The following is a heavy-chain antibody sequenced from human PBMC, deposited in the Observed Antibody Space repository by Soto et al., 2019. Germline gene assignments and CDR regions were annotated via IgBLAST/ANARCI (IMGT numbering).Heavy chain of an antibody. V-gene: IGHV3-23*01. Sequence: PGGSLRLSCAASGFTFRSYAMSWVRQAPGKGQEWVSAISGSGGSTYYADSVKGRFTNSRDNSKNTLYLQMNSLRAEDTAVSNYAKAPTCGVVSYVGCKNLFPPTNCYYPSTQGTLVTVSS. CDR2: ISGSGGST. CDR3: AKAPTCGVVSYVGCKNLFPPTNCYYP. CDR1: GFTFRSYA. D-gene: IGHD2-21*02. J-gene: IGHJ5*02.